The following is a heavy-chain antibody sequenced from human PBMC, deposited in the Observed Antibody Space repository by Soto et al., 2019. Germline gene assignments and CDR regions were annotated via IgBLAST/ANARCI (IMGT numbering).Heavy chain of an antibody. D-gene: IGHD6-13*01. CDR2: IIPIFGTA. J-gene: IGHJ6*02. CDR3: ASLIAPAGPPHSPRYYYGMDV. Sequence: QVQLVQSGAEVKKPGSSVKVSCKASGGTFSSYAISWVRQAPGQGLEWMGGIIPIFGTADYAQKYQGRVTFTADESTSTAYMELSSLRSEDTAVYYCASLIAPAGPPHSPRYYYGMDVWGQGTTVTVSS. CDR1: GGTFSSYA. V-gene: IGHV1-69*12.